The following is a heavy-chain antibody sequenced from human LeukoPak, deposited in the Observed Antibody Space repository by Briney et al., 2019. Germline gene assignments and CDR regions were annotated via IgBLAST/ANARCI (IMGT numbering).Heavy chain of an antibody. CDR1: GYTFTGYY. V-gene: IGHV1-2*02. Sequence: ASVKVSCKASGYTFTGYYMHWVRQAPGQGLEWMGWINPNSGGTNYAQEFQGRVTMTRDTSISTAYMELSRLRSDDTAVYYCARDGYDFWSGYYPHPNINWFDPWGQGTLVTVSS. CDR3: ARDGYDFWSGYYPHPNINWFDP. J-gene: IGHJ5*02. CDR2: INPNSGGT. D-gene: IGHD3-3*01.